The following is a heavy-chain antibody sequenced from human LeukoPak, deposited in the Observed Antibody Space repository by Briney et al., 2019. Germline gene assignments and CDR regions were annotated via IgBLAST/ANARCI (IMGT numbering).Heavy chain of an antibody. V-gene: IGHV1-18*01. Sequence: ASVKVSCKASGYTFTSYGISWVRQAPGQGLEWMGWISAYNGNTNYAQKLQGRVTMTTDTSTSTAYMELRSLRSDVTAVYYCARDLPIYYDSSGYYYLYWGQGTLVTVSS. CDR2: ISAYNGNT. J-gene: IGHJ4*02. CDR3: ARDLPIYYDSSGYYYLY. D-gene: IGHD3-22*01. CDR1: GYTFTSYG.